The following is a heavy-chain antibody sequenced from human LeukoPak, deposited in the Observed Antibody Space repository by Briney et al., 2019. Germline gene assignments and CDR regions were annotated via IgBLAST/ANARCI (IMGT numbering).Heavy chain of an antibody. V-gene: IGHV3-30*02. D-gene: IGHD3-10*01. CDR1: GFTFSSYG. J-gene: IGHJ4*02. Sequence: PGGSLRLSCSASGFTFSSYGMHWVRQAPGKGLEWVAFIRYDGSDENYADSVKGRFTISRDNSKNTLYLHMNSLRAEDTAVYYCAKEFNFFRGVIISTDYWGQGTLVTVSS. CDR2: IRYDGSDE. CDR3: AKEFNFFRGVIISTDY.